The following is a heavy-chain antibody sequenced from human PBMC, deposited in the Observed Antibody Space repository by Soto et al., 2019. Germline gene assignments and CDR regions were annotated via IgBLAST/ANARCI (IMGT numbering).Heavy chain of an antibody. J-gene: IGHJ4*02. CDR3: SRGVPASKAYYFYY. CDR1: GFTFSSYG. V-gene: IGHV3-33*01. Sequence: QVQLVESGGGVVQPGRSLRLSCAASGFTFSSYGMHWVRQAPGKGLEWVAVIWYDGSNKYYADSVKGRFTITRDNSKNTLYLQRNSLRAEDTAVYYWSRGVPASKAYYFYYWGQGTLVTVSS. D-gene: IGHD2-2*01. CDR2: IWYDGSNK.